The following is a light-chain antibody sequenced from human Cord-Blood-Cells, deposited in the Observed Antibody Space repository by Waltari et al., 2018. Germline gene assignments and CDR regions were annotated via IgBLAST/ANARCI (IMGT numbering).Light chain of an antibody. CDR1: QSVLYSSKNKNY. J-gene: IGKJ2*01. Sequence: IVMTQSPDSLAVSLGERATINCKSSQSVLYSSKNKNYSAWYQQKPVQPPKLLIYWASTRESGVPDRFSGSGSGTDFTLTISSLQADDVAVYYCQQYYSTPYTFGQGTKLEIK. CDR2: WAS. V-gene: IGKV4-1*01. CDR3: QQYYSTPYT.